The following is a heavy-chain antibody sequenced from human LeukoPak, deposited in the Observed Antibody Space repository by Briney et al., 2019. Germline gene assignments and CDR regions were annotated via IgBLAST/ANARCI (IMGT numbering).Heavy chain of an antibody. Sequence: GASVKVSCKASGYTFTDYYMHWVRQAPGQGLEWMGRINPNSGGTNYAQKFQGRVTMTRDTSISTAYMELSRLRSDDTAVYYCARDSEYYDSSGYYYDLQHWGQGTLVTVSS. CDR3: ARDSEYYDSSGYYYDLQH. V-gene: IGHV1-2*06. D-gene: IGHD3-22*01. CDR2: INPNSGGT. CDR1: GYTFTDYY. J-gene: IGHJ1*01.